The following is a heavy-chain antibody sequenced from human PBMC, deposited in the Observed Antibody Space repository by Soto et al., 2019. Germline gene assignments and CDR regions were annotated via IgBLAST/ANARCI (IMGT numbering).Heavy chain of an antibody. Sequence: PGGSLRLSCAASGFTFSSYDMHWVRQATGKGLEWVSAIGTAGDTYYPGSVKGRFTLSRENAKNSLYLQMNSLRAEDTAVYYCARDSYYSNGNYYYYYGMDVWGQGTTVTVSS. CDR2: IGTAGDT. J-gene: IGHJ6*02. D-gene: IGHD4-4*01. CDR1: GFTFSSYD. V-gene: IGHV3-13*01. CDR3: ARDSYYSNGNYYYYYGMDV.